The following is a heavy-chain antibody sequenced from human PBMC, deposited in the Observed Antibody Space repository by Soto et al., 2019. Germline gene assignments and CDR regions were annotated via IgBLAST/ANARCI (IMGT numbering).Heavy chain of an antibody. CDR2: ISSSSSYI. V-gene: IGHV3-21*01. J-gene: IGHJ4*02. CDR1: GLTFSSYS. D-gene: IGHD5-18*01. CDR3: ARDQQLWTGYDY. Sequence: PGGSLRLSGPASGLTFSSYSMNWVRQAPGKGLEWVSSISSSSSYIYYADSVKGRFTISRDNAKNSLYLQMNSLRAEDTSVYYCARDQQLWTGYDYWGQGTLVTVSS.